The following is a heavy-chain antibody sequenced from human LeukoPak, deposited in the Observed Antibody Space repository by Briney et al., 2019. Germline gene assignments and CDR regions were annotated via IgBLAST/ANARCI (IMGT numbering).Heavy chain of an antibody. CDR2: ISYDGSNK. CDR1: GFTFSTTA. CDR3: ASISSSWYTHTDY. V-gene: IGHV3-30*03. J-gene: IGHJ4*02. D-gene: IGHD6-13*01. Sequence: GGSLRLSCAASGFTFSTTAMGWVRQAPGKGLEWVAVISYDGSNKYYADSVRGRFTISRDNSKNTLYLQMNSLRAEDTAVYYCASISSSWYTHTDYWGQGTLVTVSS.